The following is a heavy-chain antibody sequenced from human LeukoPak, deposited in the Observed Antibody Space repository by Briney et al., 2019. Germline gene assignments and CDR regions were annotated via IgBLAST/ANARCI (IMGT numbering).Heavy chain of an antibody. D-gene: IGHD3-9*01. Sequence: GGSLRLSCAASGFTFSTYAMTWVRQAPGKGLEWVSGISTSGDRTYYADSVKGRFTISRDNSKNTLYLQMNSLRAEDTAVYYCAKDATASPYFHWFDNWGQGTQVIVSS. CDR3: AKDATASPYFHWFDN. CDR2: ISTSGDRT. J-gene: IGHJ4*02. V-gene: IGHV3-23*01. CDR1: GFTFSTYA.